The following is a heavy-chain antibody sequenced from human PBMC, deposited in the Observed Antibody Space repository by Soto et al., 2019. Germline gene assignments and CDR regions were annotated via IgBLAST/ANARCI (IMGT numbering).Heavy chain of an antibody. J-gene: IGHJ5*02. D-gene: IGHD1-26*01. Sequence: PSETLSLTCTVSGGSISSSTYYWGWMRQPPGKGLEWIASFFIGGNTYYNPSLKSRVTISVDTSKNQFSLKLSSVTAADTAVYYCARDRSYDNWFDPWGQGTLVTVSS. CDR2: FFIGGNT. V-gene: IGHV4-39*07. CDR1: GGSISSSTYY. CDR3: ARDRSYDNWFDP.